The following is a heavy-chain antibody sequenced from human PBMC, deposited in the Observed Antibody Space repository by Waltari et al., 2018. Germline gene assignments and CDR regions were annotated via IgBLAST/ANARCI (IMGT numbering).Heavy chain of an antibody. D-gene: IGHD4-17*01. V-gene: IGHV4-34*01. CDR1: GESLRGSF. Sequence: QVQLQQWGAGLLNPSETLSLTGAAHGESLRGSFWSCVRRPPGQGRAWIGEISHSRSTNFNPSLKNRVTISVDTSKRQFSLKLSSVTAADAAVYFCARGPMLDYGDNSGHYYYGLDVWGQGTTVIVSS. CDR2: ISHSRST. CDR3: ARGPMLDYGDNSGHYYYGLDV. J-gene: IGHJ6*02.